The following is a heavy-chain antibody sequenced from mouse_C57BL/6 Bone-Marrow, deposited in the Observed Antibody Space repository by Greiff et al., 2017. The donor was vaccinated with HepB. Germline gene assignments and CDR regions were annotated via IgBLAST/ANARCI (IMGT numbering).Heavy chain of an antibody. Sequence: VQLQQPGAELVKPGASVKLSCKASGYTFTSYWMQWVKQRPGQGLEWIGEIDPSDSYTNYNQKFKGKATLTVDTSSSTAYMQRSSLTSEDSAVYYCARRDWDVLVWYFDVWGTGTTVTVSS. J-gene: IGHJ1*03. CDR1: GYTFTSYW. CDR3: ARRDWDVLVWYFDV. V-gene: IGHV1-50*01. D-gene: IGHD4-1*01. CDR2: IDPSDSYT.